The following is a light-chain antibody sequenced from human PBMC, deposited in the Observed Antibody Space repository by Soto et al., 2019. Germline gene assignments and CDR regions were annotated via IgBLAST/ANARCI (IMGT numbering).Light chain of an antibody. J-gene: IGKJ1*01. V-gene: IGKV3-15*01. CDR1: QSIRSN. Sequence: DIVTSNSPDSLSVSQGEGVPLPCRVSQSIRSNLAWYQQRPGQAPRLLMYGASTRADGIPARFTGSGSGTEFTLTISSLQSEDFAVYYCQQYHIWPPWTSGQGTKVDIK. CDR2: GAS. CDR3: QQYHIWPPWT.